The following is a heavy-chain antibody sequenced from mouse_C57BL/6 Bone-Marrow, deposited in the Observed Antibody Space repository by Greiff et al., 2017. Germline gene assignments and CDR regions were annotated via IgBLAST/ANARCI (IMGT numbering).Heavy chain of an antibody. D-gene: IGHD1-1*01. CDR3: ARRAVNYYGSYYFDY. CDR1: GFSLSTSGMG. J-gene: IGHJ2*01. CDR2: IYWDDYK. Sequence: QVQLKESGPGILQSSQTLSLTCSFSGFSLSTSGMGVSWIRQPSGKGLEWLAHIYWDDYKRYNPSLKSRLTISKDTSRNQVFLKITSVDTADTATYYCARRAVNYYGSYYFDYWGQGTTLTVSS. V-gene: IGHV8-12*01.